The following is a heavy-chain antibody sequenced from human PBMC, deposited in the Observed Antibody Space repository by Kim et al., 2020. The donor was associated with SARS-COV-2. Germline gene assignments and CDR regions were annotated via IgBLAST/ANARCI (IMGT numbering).Heavy chain of an antibody. CDR3: AKQTRERVQLYFQL. V-gene: IGHV3-30*18. J-gene: IGHJ1*01. CDR1: GFTYSSFRSYD. D-gene: IGHD1-1*01. CDR2: ISYDGRND. Sequence: GGSLRLSCEASGFTYSSFRSYDMHWVRQVPGKGLEWVAHISYDGRNDYYADSVKGRFTVSRDNSKTTVYLQMNSLRPEDTAMYYCAKQTRERVQLYFQLWGQGTLVTVSS.